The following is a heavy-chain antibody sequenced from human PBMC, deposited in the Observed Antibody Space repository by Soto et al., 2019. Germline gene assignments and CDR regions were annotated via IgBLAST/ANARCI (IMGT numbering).Heavy chain of an antibody. CDR1: GGSISSSSYY. Sequence: QLQLQESGPGLVKPSETLSLTCTVSGGSISSSSYYWGWIRQPPGNGLEWIGSIYYSGSTYYNPSLKSRVTISVDTSKNQVSLKLSSVTAADTAVYYCARPQYSSSSYYFDYWGQGTLVTVSS. J-gene: IGHJ4*02. V-gene: IGHV4-39*01. CDR3: ARPQYSSSSYYFDY. CDR2: IYYSGST. D-gene: IGHD6-6*01.